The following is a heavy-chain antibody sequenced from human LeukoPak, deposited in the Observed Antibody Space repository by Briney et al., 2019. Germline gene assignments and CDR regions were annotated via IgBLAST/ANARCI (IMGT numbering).Heavy chain of an antibody. CDR3: AKLPGRAADY. Sequence: PGGSLRLSCAASGVTLSSFAMSWARQAPGKGLEWVSGISSSGSGDNTYYADSVKGRFTISRDNSKNTLYLQMNSLRAEDTAVYYCAKLPGRAADYWGQGTLVTVSS. CDR1: GVTLSSFA. V-gene: IGHV3-23*01. CDR2: ISSSGSGDNT. J-gene: IGHJ4*02.